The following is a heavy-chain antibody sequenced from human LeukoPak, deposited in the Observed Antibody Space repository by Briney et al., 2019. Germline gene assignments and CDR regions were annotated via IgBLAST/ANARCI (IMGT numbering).Heavy chain of an antibody. CDR2: IYYSGST. Sequence: PSETLSLTCTVSGGSISSSSYYWGWIRQPPGKGLEWIGRIYYSGSTYYNPSRKSRVTISVDTSKNQFSLKLNSVTAADTSVYCCARFGIEMTTPPRGFDYWGQGTLVTVSS. D-gene: IGHD5-24*01. V-gene: IGHV4-39*01. CDR1: GGSISSSSYY. CDR3: ARFGIEMTTPPRGFDY. J-gene: IGHJ4*02.